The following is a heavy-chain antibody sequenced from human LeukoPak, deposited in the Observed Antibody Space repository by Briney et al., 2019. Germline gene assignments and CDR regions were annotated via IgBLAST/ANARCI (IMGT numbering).Heavy chain of an antibody. J-gene: IGHJ6*02. CDR3: AREGFPPKISDFWSGLGPYYYYGMDV. V-gene: IGHV1-8*02. CDR1: GYTFTSNY. D-gene: IGHD3-3*01. CDR2: MNPNSGNT. Sequence: VASVKVSCKASGYTFTSNYIHWVRQATGQGLEWMGWMNPNSGNTGYAQKFQGRVTMTRDTSTSTVYMELSSLRSEDTAVYYCAREGFPPKISDFWSGLGPYYYYGMDVWGQGTTVTVSS.